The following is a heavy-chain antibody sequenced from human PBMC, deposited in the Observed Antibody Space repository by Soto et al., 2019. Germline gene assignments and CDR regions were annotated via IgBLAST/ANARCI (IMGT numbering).Heavy chain of an antibody. CDR1: GFTFSGSA. Sequence: EVQLVESGGGLVQPGGSLKLSCAASGFTFSGSAMHWVRQASGKGLEWVGRIRSKANSYATAYAASVKGRFTISRDDSKNTAYLQMNSLTTEDTAVYYCTFGSGWYYGYWGQGTLVTVSS. J-gene: IGHJ4*02. CDR2: IRSKANSYAT. CDR3: TFGSGWYYGY. V-gene: IGHV3-73*02. D-gene: IGHD6-19*01.